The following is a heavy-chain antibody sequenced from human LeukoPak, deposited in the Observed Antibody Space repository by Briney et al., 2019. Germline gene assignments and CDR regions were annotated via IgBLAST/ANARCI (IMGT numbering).Heavy chain of an antibody. J-gene: IGHJ5*02. Sequence: GGSLRLSCAASGFTFSSYSMNWVCQAPGKGLEWVSYISSSSSTIYYADSVKGRFTISRDNAKNSLYLQMNSLRAEDTAVYYCASFSVAGTSLLFDPWGQGTLVTVSS. CDR3: ASFSVAGTSLLFDP. D-gene: IGHD6-19*01. V-gene: IGHV3-48*04. CDR2: ISSSSSTI. CDR1: GFTFSSYS.